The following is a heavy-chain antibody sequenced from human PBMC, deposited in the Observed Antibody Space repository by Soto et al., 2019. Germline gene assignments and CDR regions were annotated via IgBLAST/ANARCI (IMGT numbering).Heavy chain of an antibody. J-gene: IGHJ4*02. Sequence: PSETLSLTCTVSGGSISSSSYYWGWIRQPPGKGLEWIGSIYYSGSTYYNPSLESRVTISVDTSKNQFSLKLSSVTVADTAVYYCASLITGNFDYWGQGTLVTVSS. CDR3: ASLITGNFDY. CDR2: IYYSGST. D-gene: IGHD1-20*01. CDR1: GGSISSSSYY. V-gene: IGHV4-39*01.